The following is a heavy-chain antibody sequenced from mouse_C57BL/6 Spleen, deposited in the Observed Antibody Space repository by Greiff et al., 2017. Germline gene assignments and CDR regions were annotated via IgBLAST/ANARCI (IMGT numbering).Heavy chain of an antibody. D-gene: IGHD2-4*01. V-gene: IGHV3-1*01. J-gene: IGHJ3*01. CDR2: ISYSGGT. CDR3: AREGDYEAWFAY. CDR1: GYSITSGYD. Sequence: EVQRVESGPGMVKPSQSLSLTCTVTGYSITSGYDWHWIRRFPGNKLEWMGYISYSGGTNYNPSLKSRISITHDTSKNHFFLKLNSVTTEDTATYYCAREGDYEAWFAYWGQGTLVTVSA.